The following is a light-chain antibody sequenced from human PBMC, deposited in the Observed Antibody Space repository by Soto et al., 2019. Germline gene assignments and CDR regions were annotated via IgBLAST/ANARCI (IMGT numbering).Light chain of an antibody. CDR3: QLYGISPH. J-gene: IGKJ5*01. CDR2: ASS. V-gene: IGKV3D-15*01. CDR1: QSVSIK. Sequence: EIVMTQSPATLSVSPGEGATLSCRASQSVSIKLAWYQHTPGQAPRLLIYASSNRATGIPDRFSGSASGTDFTLTITGLEPEDFAVYYCQLYGISPHFGQGTRLEI.